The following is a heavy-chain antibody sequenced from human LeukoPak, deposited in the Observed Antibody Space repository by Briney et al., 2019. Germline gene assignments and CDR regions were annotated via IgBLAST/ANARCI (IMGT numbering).Heavy chain of an antibody. V-gene: IGHV4-61*02. CDR1: GGSISSGSYY. Sequence: SQTLSLTCTVSGGSISSGSYYWSWIRQPAGKGLEWIGRIYTSGSTNYNPSLKSRATISVDTSKNQFSLKLSSVIAADTAVYYCARTSGIWFEDDPWGQGTLVTVSS. J-gene: IGHJ5*02. D-gene: IGHD3-10*01. CDR2: IYTSGST. CDR3: ARTSGIWFEDDP.